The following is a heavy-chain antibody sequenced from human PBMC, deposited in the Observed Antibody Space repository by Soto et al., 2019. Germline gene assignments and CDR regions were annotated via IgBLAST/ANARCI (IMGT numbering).Heavy chain of an antibody. CDR3: ARDEGGEFLKGSGMDV. J-gene: IGHJ6*02. Sequence: QVQLQESGPGLVKPSETLSLTCTVSGDSISRYYWSWIRLSPGKGLEWIGYIYYSGETNYNPPANSRVTISVDRTKNRFSLKLSSVTAADTAVYYCARDEGGEFLKGSGMDVWGQGTTVTVSS. V-gene: IGHV4-59*01. CDR2: IYYSGET. D-gene: IGHD3-10*01. CDR1: GDSISRYY.